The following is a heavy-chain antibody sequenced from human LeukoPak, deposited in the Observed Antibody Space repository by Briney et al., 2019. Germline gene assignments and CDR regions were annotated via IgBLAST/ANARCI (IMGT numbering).Heavy chain of an antibody. V-gene: IGHV1-18*01. Sequence: GASVKVSCKASGYTFTSYGISWVRQAPGQGLEWMGWISAYNGNTNYAQKLQGRVTMTTDTSTSTAYMELRSLRSDDTAVYYCARDLLYRGGGSCYGYWGQGTLVTVSS. CDR2: ISAYNGNT. CDR1: GYTFTSYG. J-gene: IGHJ4*02. CDR3: ARDLLYRGGGSCYGY. D-gene: IGHD2-15*01.